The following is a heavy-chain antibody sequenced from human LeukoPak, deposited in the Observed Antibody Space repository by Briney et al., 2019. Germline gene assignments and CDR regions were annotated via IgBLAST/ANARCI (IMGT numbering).Heavy chain of an antibody. CDR3: TKGGDSYGNPSS. V-gene: IGHV3-23*01. J-gene: IGHJ5*02. D-gene: IGHD3-10*01. Sequence: GGSLRLSCAASGFTFSSYSMNWVRQAPGKGLEWVSSIGGGGVVTVYADSVQGRFIVSRDSSKKMVYLQMNSLRAEDTARYYCTKGGDSYGNPSSWGQGTLVIVSS. CDR1: GFTFSSYS. CDR2: IGGGGVVT.